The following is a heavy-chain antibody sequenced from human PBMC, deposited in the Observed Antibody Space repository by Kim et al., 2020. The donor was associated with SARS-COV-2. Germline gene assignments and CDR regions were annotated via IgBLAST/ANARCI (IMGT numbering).Heavy chain of an antibody. D-gene: IGHD4-17*01. V-gene: IGHV1-69*01. Sequence: YAQTFQGRLTLTADASTSTTYMDLSSLRSEDTAVYYCARGAVTTGGSYFDSWGQGTLVTVSS. J-gene: IGHJ4*02. CDR3: ARGAVTTGGSYFDS.